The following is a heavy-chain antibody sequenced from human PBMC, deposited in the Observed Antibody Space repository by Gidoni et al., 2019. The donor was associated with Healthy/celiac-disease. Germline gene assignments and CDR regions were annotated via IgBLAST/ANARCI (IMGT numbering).Heavy chain of an antibody. CDR1: GFTFSSYR. D-gene: IGHD6-13*01. V-gene: IGHV3-21*01. CDR3: AREGGSGYSSSWYYFDY. J-gene: IGHJ4*02. CDR2: ISSSSSYI. Sequence: EVQLVESGGGLVKPGGSLRLSCAASGFTFSSYRMNWVRQAPGKGLEWVSSISSSSSYIYYADSVKGRFTIARDNAKNSLYLQMNSLRAEDTAVYYCAREGGSGYSSSWYYFDYWGQGTLVTVSS.